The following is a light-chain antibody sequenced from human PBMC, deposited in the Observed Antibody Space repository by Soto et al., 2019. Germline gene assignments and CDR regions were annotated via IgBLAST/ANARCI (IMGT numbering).Light chain of an antibody. Sequence: QPVLTQSPSASASLGASVKLTCTLSSGHSSYAIAWHQQQPEKGPRYLMKLNRDGSHTKGDGIPDRFSGSSSGAARFRSIASLPSGDEGDSDCQPWGRGNVVFGGGTKLTVL. CDR1: SGHSSYA. CDR2: LNRDGSH. V-gene: IGLV4-69*01. CDR3: QPWGRGNVV. J-gene: IGLJ2*01.